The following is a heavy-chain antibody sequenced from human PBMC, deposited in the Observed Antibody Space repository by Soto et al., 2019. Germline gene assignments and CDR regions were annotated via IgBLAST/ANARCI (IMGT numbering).Heavy chain of an antibody. CDR1: GGSISSGGYY. D-gene: IGHD2-21*02. J-gene: IGHJ2*01. CDR2: IYYSGST. CDR3: ARGWRDIVVVTANSYWYFDL. Sequence: QVQLQESGPGLVKPSQTLSLTCTVSGGSISSGGYYWSWIRQHPGKGLEWIGYIYYSGSTYYNPSLKSRVTISVDTSKNQFSLKLSSVTAADTAVYYCARGWRDIVVVTANSYWYFDLWGRGTLVTVSS. V-gene: IGHV4-31*03.